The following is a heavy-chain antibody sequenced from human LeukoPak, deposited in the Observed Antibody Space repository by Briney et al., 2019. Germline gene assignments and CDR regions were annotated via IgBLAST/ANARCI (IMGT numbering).Heavy chain of an antibody. CDR3: ARDRDAHTQFDY. J-gene: IGHJ4*02. CDR1: GYTFTSYG. CDR2: ISAYNGNT. V-gene: IGHV1-18*01. Sequence: ASVKVSCKASGYTFTSYGIIWVRQAPGQGLEWMGWISAYNGNTNYAQKLQGRVTMTTDTSTSTAYMELRSLRSDDTAVYYCARDRDAHTQFDYWGQGTLVTVSS.